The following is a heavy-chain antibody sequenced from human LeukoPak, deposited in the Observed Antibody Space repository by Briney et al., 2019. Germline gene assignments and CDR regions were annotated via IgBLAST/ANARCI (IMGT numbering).Heavy chain of an antibody. D-gene: IGHD3-10*01. CDR3: ARDPHYYGSGSSGPKDY. Sequence: GGSLRLSCAASGFTFSSYWMSWVRQAPGKGLEWVANIKQDGSEKYYVDSVKGRFTISRDNAKNSLYLQMNSLRAEDTAVYYCARDPHYYGSGSSGPKDYWGQGTLVTVSS. CDR2: IKQDGSEK. V-gene: IGHV3-7*01. CDR1: GFTFSSYW. J-gene: IGHJ4*02.